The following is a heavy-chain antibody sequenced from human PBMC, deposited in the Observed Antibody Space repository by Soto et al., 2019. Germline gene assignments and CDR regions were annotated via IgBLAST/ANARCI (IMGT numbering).Heavy chain of an antibody. CDR3: GRGVSGGSRFDY. V-gene: IGHV3-74*01. J-gene: IGHJ4*02. D-gene: IGHD3-10*01. Sequence: EVQLVESGGGLVQPGGSLRLSCAASGFTFSNYWMHWVRQAPGKGLVWVSRINGDGTGTNYADSVKGQFTISRDNAKNTLYLRMNGLRPEDTAVYSWGRGVSGGSRFDYGAQEPLVTV. CDR1: GFTFSNYW. CDR2: INGDGTGT.